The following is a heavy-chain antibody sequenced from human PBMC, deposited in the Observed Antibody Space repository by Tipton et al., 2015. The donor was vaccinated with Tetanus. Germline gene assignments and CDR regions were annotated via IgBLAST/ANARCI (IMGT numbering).Heavy chain of an antibody. Sequence: TLSLTCTVPGGSISSSSYYWGWIRQPPGKGLEWIGSIYYSGSTYYNPSLKSRVTISVDTSKNQFSLKLSSVTAADTAVYYCARHQREGFLEWLLSSFDYWGQGTLVTVSS. CDR2: IYYSGST. V-gene: IGHV4-39*01. D-gene: IGHD3-3*01. J-gene: IGHJ4*02. CDR3: ARHQREGFLEWLLSSFDY. CDR1: GGSISSSSYY.